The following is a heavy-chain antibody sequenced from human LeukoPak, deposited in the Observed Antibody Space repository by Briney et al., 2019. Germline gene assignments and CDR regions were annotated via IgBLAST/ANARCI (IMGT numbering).Heavy chain of an antibody. CDR3: AGHYDSSGYRVDVFDI. J-gene: IGHJ3*02. CDR2: INGDGSST. V-gene: IGHV3-74*01. D-gene: IGHD3-22*01. Sequence: GGSLRLSCAASGFTFSSYWMNWVRQAPGKGLVWVSRINGDGSSTNYADSVKGRFTISRDNAKNSLYLQMNSLRAEDTAVYFCAGHYDSSGYRVDVFDIWGQGTMVTVSS. CDR1: GFTFSSYW.